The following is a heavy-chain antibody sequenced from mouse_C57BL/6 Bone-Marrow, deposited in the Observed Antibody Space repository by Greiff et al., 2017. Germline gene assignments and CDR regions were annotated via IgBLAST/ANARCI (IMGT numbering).Heavy chain of an antibody. CDR3: ARESYDDDGGTWFAY. Sequence: QVHVKQSGPGLVQPSQSLSITCTVSGFSLTSYGVHWVRQSPGKGLEWLGVIWSGGSTDYNAAFISRLSISKDNSKSQVFFKMNSLQADDTAIYYCARESYDDDGGTWFAYWGQGTLVTVSA. CDR2: IWSGGST. CDR1: GFSLTSYG. J-gene: IGHJ3*01. D-gene: IGHD2-4*01. V-gene: IGHV2-2*01.